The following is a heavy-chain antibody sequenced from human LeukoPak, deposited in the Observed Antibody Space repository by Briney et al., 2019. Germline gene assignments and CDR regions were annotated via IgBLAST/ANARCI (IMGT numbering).Heavy chain of an antibody. Sequence: SGGSLRLSCAASGFTFSSYAMHWVRQAPGKGLEWVAVISYDGSNKYYADSVKGRFTISRDNPKNTLYLQMNSLRAEDTAVYYCARGVGVVVPAAIGRTMDVWGKGTTVTVSS. CDR1: GFTFSSYA. CDR3: ARGVGVVVPAAIGRTMDV. CDR2: ISYDGSNK. D-gene: IGHD2-2*01. V-gene: IGHV3-30*04. J-gene: IGHJ6*03.